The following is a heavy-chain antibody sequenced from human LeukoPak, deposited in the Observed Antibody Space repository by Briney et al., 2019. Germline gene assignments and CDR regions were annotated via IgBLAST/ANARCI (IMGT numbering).Heavy chain of an antibody. V-gene: IGHV3-30*19. CDR2: ISYDVNNK. CDR3: ARDLSSGYSGNYGAFEY. Sequence: PGGSLRLSCAASGFTFSSYGMHWVRQAPGKGLEWVAVISYDVNNKHYVDSVKGRFTISRDNSKNTVYLQMNSLRAEDTAVYYCARDLSSGYSGNYGAFEYWGQGTLVIVSS. D-gene: IGHD1-26*01. J-gene: IGHJ4*02. CDR1: GFTFSSYG.